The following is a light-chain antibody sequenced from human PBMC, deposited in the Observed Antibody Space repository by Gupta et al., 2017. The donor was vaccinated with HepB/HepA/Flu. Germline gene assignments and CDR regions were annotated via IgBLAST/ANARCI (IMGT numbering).Light chain of an antibody. Sequence: SALTQPASVSGSPGQSITVSCTGSSSDIGSYNFVSWYQQHPDEAPRVIIYEVDKRPSGVASRFSGSKSGSTASLTISGRKEEDEAHYYCCSDGGSSDLVFGGGTKVTVL. CDR1: SSDIGSYNF. V-gene: IGLV2-23*02. CDR3: CSDGGSSDLV. J-gene: IGLJ2*01. CDR2: EVD.